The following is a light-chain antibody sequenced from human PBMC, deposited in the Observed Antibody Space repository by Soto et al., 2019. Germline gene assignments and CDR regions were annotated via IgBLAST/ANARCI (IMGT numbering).Light chain of an antibody. Sequence: EIVMTQSPATLSVSPGERATLSCRASQSVSINLAWYQQKPGQTPRVLIYGASTRATGIPARFSGSGSGTEFTLTISSLQSEDFAVYYCQQYNNWPVTFGQGTKLEIK. V-gene: IGKV3-15*01. J-gene: IGKJ2*01. CDR1: QSVSIN. CDR2: GAS. CDR3: QQYNNWPVT.